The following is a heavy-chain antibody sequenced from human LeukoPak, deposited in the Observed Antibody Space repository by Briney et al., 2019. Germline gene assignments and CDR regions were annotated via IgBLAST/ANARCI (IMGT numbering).Heavy chain of an antibody. J-gene: IGHJ5*02. D-gene: IGHD1-26*01. CDR3: ARAGVGATPHTWFDP. CDR2: IIPIFGTA. Sequence: SVKVSSMASGGTFTIYAISWVRQAPGQGREWMGGIIPIFGTANYAQKCQGRVTITADESTSTAYMELSSLRSEDTAVYYCARAGVGATPHTWFDPWGQGTLVTVSS. CDR1: GGTFTIYA. V-gene: IGHV1-69*13.